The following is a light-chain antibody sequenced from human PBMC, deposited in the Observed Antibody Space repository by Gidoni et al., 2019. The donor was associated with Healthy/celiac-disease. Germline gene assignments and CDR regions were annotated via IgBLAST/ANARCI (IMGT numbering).Light chain of an antibody. J-gene: IGLJ2*01. CDR3: QSYDSSLSGFVV. CDR2: GNS. CDR1: SSNIGAGYD. V-gene: IGLV1-40*01. Sequence: QSVLTQPPSVSGAPGPRVTISCPGTSSNIGAGYDVHWYQQLPGTAPKPLIYGNSNRPSGVPDRFSGSKSGTSASLAITGLQAEDEADYYCQSYDSSLSGFVVFGGGTKLTVL.